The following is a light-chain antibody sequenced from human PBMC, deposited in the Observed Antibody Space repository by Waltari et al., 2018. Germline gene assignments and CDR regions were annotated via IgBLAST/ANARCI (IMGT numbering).Light chain of an antibody. CDR2: DAS. CDR1: QTINGW. Sequence: DIQMTQSPSTLSASVGDRVTITCRASQTINGWLAWYQQKPGKAPELPIHDASTLESGVPPRFSGSGSGTEFTLTISSVQPGDVATYYCQQYLLFWTFGQGTRVEIK. V-gene: IGKV1-5*01. J-gene: IGKJ1*01. CDR3: QQYLLFWT.